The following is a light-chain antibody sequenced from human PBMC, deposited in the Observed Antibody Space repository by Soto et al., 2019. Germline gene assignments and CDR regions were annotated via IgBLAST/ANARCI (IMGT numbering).Light chain of an antibody. Sequence: EILLTQSPGTLSLSPGERGTLTCRTSHSVDSTHLAWYQQKPGKAPRLLIYGASGRATGIPDRFGGGGSGTDFTLTISRLEPEDFAVYYCQQYGGSLTFGGGTKVDI. CDR2: GAS. J-gene: IGKJ4*01. CDR1: HSVDSTH. V-gene: IGKV3-20*01. CDR3: QQYGGSLT.